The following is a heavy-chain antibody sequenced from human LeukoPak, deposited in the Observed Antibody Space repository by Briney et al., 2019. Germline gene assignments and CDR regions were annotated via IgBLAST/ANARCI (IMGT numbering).Heavy chain of an antibody. CDR3: SRDGRQGDQSAFDI. J-gene: IGHJ3*02. Sequence: GGSLRLSCAASGFTFSSYWMSWVRQAPGKGLEWVANIKQDGSEKYYVDSVKGRFTISRDNARNSLYLQMNSLRAEDTAVYYCSRDGRQGDQSAFDIWGQGTMVTVSS. V-gene: IGHV3-7*01. D-gene: IGHD2-21*01. CDR2: IKQDGSEK. CDR1: GFTFSSYW.